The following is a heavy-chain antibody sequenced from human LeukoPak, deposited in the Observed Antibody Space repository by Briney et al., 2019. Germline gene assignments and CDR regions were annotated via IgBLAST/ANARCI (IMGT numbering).Heavy chain of an antibody. J-gene: IGHJ4*02. D-gene: IGHD2-2*01. CDR3: AGGYCSSTSCYDSTPFDY. Sequence: ASVKVSCKASGYTFTGYYMHWVRQAPGQGLEWMGWINPNSGGTNYAQKLQGRVTMTTDTSTSTAYMELRSLRSDDTAVYYCAGGYCSSTSCYDSTPFDYWGQGTLVTVSS. CDR2: INPNSGGT. CDR1: GYTFTGYY. V-gene: IGHV1-2*02.